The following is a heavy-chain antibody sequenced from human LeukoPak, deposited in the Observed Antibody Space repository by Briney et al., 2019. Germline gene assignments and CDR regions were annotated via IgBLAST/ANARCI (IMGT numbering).Heavy chain of an antibody. V-gene: IGHV4-34*01. Sequence: SETLSLTCAVYGGSFSGYYWSWIRQPPGKGLEWIGEINHSGSTNYNPSLKSRVTISVDTSKNQFSLKLSSVTAADTAVYYCARHFLGYSSSWSAGYNWFDPWGQGTLVTVSS. CDR2: INHSGST. D-gene: IGHD6-13*01. CDR1: GGSFSGYY. J-gene: IGHJ5*02. CDR3: ARHFLGYSSSWSAGYNWFDP.